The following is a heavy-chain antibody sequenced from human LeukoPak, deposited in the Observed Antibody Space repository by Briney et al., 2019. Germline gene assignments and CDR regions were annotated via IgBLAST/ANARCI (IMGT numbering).Heavy chain of an antibody. CDR1: GFTFSSYG. CDR2: ISYDGSNK. Sequence: PGGSLRLSCAASGFTFSSYGMHWVRQAPGKGLEWVAVISYDGSNKYYADSVKGRFTISRDNSKNTLYLQMNSLRAEDTAVYYCARGRLGGAYWGQGTLVTVSS. D-gene: IGHD3-10*01. J-gene: IGHJ4*02. CDR3: ARGRLGGAY. V-gene: IGHV3-30*03.